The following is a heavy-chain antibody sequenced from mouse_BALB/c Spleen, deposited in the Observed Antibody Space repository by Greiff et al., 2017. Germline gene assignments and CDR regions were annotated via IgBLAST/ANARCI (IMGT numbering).Heavy chain of an antibody. Sequence: TGGGLVQPKGSLKLSCAASGFTFNTNAMNWVRQAPGKGLEWVARIRSKSNNYATYYADSVKDRFTISRDDSQSMLYLQMNNLKTEDTAMYYCVRGQLGLAWFAYWGQGTLVTVSA. J-gene: IGHJ3*01. CDR1: GFTFNTNA. CDR3: VRGQLGLAWFAY. D-gene: IGHD3-1*01. CDR2: IRSKSNNYAT. V-gene: IGHV10S3*01.